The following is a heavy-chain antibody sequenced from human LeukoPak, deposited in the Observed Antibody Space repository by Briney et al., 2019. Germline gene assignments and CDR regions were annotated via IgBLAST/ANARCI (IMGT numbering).Heavy chain of an antibody. J-gene: IGHJ4*02. CDR3: ARQSKAEWLSHNDY. CDR2: MNPNSGNT. Sequence: ASVKVSCKASGYTFTSYDIYWVRQATGQGLEWMGWMNPNSGNTGYAQKFQGRVTMTRNTSISTAYMELSSLRSEDTAAYYCARQSKAEWLSHNDYWGQGTLVTVSS. D-gene: IGHD3-3*01. CDR1: GYTFTSYD. V-gene: IGHV1-8*01.